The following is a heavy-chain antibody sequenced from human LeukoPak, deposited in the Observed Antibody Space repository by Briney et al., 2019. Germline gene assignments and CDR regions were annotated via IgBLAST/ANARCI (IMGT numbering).Heavy chain of an antibody. V-gene: IGHV3-15*01. CDR3: TTDPPGAY. CDR2: IKRTIDGGTT. CDR1: GFSFSNNW. J-gene: IGHJ4*02. D-gene: IGHD1-26*01. Sequence: GGSLRLSCAASGFSFSNNWMSWVRQAPGQGLEWVGRIKRTIDGGTTDYAAPVKGRFTISRDDSKNTLYLQMNSLETDDTAVYFCTTDPPGAYWGQGTLVAVSS.